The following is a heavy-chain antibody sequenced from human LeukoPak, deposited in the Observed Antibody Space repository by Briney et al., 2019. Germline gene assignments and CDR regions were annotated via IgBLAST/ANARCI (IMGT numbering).Heavy chain of an antibody. CDR3: AKEGSSSWYSYYYYYMDV. D-gene: IGHD6-13*01. CDR1: GFTFSSYG. V-gene: IGHV3-33*06. Sequence: PGRSLRLSCAASGFTFSSYGMHWVRQAPGKGLEWVAVIWYDGSNKYYADSVKGRFTISRDNSKNTLYLQMNSLRAEDTAVYYRAKEGSSSWYSYYYYYMDVWGKGTTVTVSS. CDR2: IWYDGSNK. J-gene: IGHJ6*03.